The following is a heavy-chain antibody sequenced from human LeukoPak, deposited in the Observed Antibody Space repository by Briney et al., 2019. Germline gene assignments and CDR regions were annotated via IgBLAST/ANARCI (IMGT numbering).Heavy chain of an antibody. CDR2: ISGSGGSA. CDR3: AKVGGSSWYVDYFDY. D-gene: IGHD6-13*01. J-gene: IGHJ4*02. CDR1: GFTFSSYA. V-gene: IGHV3-23*01. Sequence: PGGSLRLSCAASGFTFSSYAMSWVRQAPGKGLEWVSAISGSGGSAYYADSVKGRFTISRDNSKNTLYLQMNSLRAEDTAVYYCAKVGGSSWYVDYFDYWGQGTLVTVSS.